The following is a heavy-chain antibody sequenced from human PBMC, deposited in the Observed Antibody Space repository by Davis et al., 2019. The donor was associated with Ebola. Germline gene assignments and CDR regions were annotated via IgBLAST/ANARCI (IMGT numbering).Heavy chain of an antibody. J-gene: IGHJ4*02. Sequence: GESLKISCAASGFTFRSYWMSWVRQAPGKGLEWVAKIKEDGSEKLEVDSVKGRFTISRDNAKNSLYLQMNGPRAEDTAMYYCVTGGAGSGWFGFWGQGTLVTVSS. CDR2: IKEDGSEK. CDR3: VTGGAGSGWFGF. D-gene: IGHD6-19*01. CDR1: GFTFRSYW. V-gene: IGHV3-7*03.